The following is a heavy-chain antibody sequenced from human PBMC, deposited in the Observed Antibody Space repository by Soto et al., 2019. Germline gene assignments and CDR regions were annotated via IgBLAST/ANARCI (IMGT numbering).Heavy chain of an antibody. CDR2: ISAYNGNT. CDR1: GYTFTSYG. J-gene: IGHJ6*02. D-gene: IGHD2-2*01. CDR3: AREGLVLVPTTVNSDYYYYAMDV. V-gene: IGHV1-18*04. Sequence: ASVKVSCKASGYTFTSYGISWVRQAPGQGLEWMGWISAYNGNTKYAQKFQGRVTMTTDTSTSTAYMELRSLRSDDTAVYYCAREGLVLVPTTVNSDYYYYAMDVWGQGTTVTVSS.